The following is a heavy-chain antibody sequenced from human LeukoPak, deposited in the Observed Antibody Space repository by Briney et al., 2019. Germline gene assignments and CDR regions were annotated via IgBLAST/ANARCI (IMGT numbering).Heavy chain of an antibody. CDR2: IYYSGST. J-gene: IGHJ4*02. V-gene: IGHV4-39*01. D-gene: IGHD2-8*01. CDR1: GGSISSSSYY. CDR3: ASIVRGHQDFDY. Sequence: SETLSLTCTVSGGSISSSSYYWGWIRQPPGKGLEWIGSIYYSGSTYYNPSLKSRVTISVDTSKNQFSLKLSPVTAADTAVYYCASIVRGHQDFDYWGQGTLVTVSS.